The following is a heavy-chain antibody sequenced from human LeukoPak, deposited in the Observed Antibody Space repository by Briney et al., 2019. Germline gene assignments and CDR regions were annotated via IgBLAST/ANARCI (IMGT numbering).Heavy chain of an antibody. CDR3: ARGRYYGDYDY. Sequence: TSETLSLTCAVYGGSFSGYYWSWIRQPPGKGLEWIGEINHSGSTNYNPSLKSRVTISVDTSKNQFSLKLSSVTAADTAVYYCARGRYYGDYDYWGQGTLVTVSS. CDR2: INHSGST. V-gene: IGHV4-34*01. J-gene: IGHJ4*02. CDR1: GGSFSGYY. D-gene: IGHD4-17*01.